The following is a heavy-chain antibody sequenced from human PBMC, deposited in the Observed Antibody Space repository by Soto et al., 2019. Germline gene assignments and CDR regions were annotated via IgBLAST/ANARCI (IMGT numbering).Heavy chain of an antibody. D-gene: IGHD1-26*01. CDR3: ARGMWELPIDY. Sequence: QVQLVQSGAEVKKPGASVKVSCKASDYTFTSYGINWVRQAPGQGLEWMGWISPCNDTTQYAQRFQGRVTLTTDTSTNTAYMELRSLRSDDTAVYYCARGMWELPIDYWGQGTLVTVSS. CDR2: ISPCNDTT. J-gene: IGHJ4*02. V-gene: IGHV1-18*01. CDR1: DYTFTSYG.